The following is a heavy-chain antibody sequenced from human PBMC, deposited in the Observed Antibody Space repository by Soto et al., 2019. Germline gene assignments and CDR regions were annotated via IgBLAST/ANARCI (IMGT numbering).Heavy chain of an antibody. D-gene: IGHD2-15*01. CDR2: ISGGGDAT. V-gene: IGHV3-23*01. CDR3: ATGFCGSSPYNWFGP. CDR1: TFTFSRYA. J-gene: IGHJ5*02. Sequence: EVQLLESGGGLVQPGGSLRLSCTASTFTFSRYAMSWVRQAPGKGLEWVSAISGGGDATFYADSLRGRFTISRDNSKNTLYLQVNSVRVEDTALYYCATGFCGSSPYNWFGPWGQGTLVTVSS.